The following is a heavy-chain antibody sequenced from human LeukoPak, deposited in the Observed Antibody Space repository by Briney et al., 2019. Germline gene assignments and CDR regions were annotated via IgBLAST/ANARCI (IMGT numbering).Heavy chain of an antibody. CDR1: GGSISSGGYY. D-gene: IGHD6-6*01. Sequence: PSETLSLTCTVSGGSISSGGYYWSWIRQHPGKGLEWIGYIYYSGSTYYNPSLESRVTISVDTSKNQFSLKLSSVTAADTAVYYCARALYSSSAGWFDPWGQGTLVTVSS. V-gene: IGHV4-31*03. J-gene: IGHJ5*02. CDR2: IYYSGST. CDR3: ARALYSSSAGWFDP.